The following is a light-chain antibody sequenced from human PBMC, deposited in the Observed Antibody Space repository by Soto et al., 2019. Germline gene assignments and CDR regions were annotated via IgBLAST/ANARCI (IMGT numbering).Light chain of an antibody. CDR3: QHYGRSRT. CDR2: DAS. J-gene: IGKJ1*01. CDR1: QSISSYY. V-gene: IGKV3-20*01. Sequence: EIVLMQSPGTLSLSPGERATLSCGASQSISSYYLAWYQQKPGQAPRLLIYDASSRATGIPDRFSGSGSGTDFTLTISRLEPEDFAVYYCQHYGRSRTFGQGTKVDIK.